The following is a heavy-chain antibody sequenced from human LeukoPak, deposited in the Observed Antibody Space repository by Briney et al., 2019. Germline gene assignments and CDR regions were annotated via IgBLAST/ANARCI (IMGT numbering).Heavy chain of an antibody. CDR2: IYHSGNT. CDR3: ARDGGYGHYDY. D-gene: IGHD5-18*01. Sequence: SETLSLTCTVSGGSISSGAFSWSWIRQPPGKGLEWIGYIYHSGNTFYNPSLKSRVTISVDRSNNQISLKVNSVTAADTAVYYCARDGGYGHYDYWGQGTLVTVSS. CDR1: GGSISSGAFS. V-gene: IGHV4-30-2*01. J-gene: IGHJ4*02.